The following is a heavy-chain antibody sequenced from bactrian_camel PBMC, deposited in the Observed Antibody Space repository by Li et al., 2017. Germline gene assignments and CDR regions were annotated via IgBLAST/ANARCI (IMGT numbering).Heavy chain of an antibody. CDR2: IASDGST. CDR1: GKIPETFC. D-gene: IGHD3*01. J-gene: IGHJ4*01. V-gene: IGHV3S53*01. Sequence: QVQLVESGGGSVQPGGSLTLSCTASGKIPETFCWGWFRQAPGKEREAITTIASDGSTNYSDSVKGRFTISRDNSKTTVYLQMNDLKPEDTAMYYCAHESHDVVMVSTEPGNCEYNYWGQGTQVTVS. CDR3: AHESHDVVMVSTEPGNCEYNY.